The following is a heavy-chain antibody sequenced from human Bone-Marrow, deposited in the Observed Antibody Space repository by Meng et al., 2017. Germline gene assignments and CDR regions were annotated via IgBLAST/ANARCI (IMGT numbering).Heavy chain of an antibody. Sequence: EGREVVLGGVLVKPGGSLISSCASSGCTFRSYIMNWVRQAPGKGLEWVSSISSSSSYIYYADSVKGRFTISRDNAKNSLYLQMNSLRAEDTAVYYCARDHGRSGWDTDIRGWGQGTLVTVSS. D-gene: IGHD6-19*01. CDR2: ISSSSSYI. CDR1: GCTFRSYI. J-gene: IGHJ4*02. V-gene: IGHV3-21*01. CDR3: ARDHGRSGWDTDIRG.